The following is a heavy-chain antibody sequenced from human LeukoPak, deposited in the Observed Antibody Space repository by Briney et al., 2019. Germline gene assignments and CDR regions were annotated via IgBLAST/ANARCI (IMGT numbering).Heavy chain of an antibody. CDR2: IYYSGST. V-gene: IGHV4-59*01. D-gene: IGHD5-12*01. CDR1: GGSISSYY. Sequence: SETLSLTCTVSGGSISSYYWSWIRQPPGKGLEWIGYIYYSGSTNYNPSLKSRVTISVDTSKNQFSLKLSSVTAADTAVCYCARGGNGGYDSFDYWGQGTLVTVSS. J-gene: IGHJ4*02. CDR3: ARGGNGGYDSFDY.